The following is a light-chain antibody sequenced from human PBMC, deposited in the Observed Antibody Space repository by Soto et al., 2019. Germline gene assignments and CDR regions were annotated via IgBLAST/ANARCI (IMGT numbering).Light chain of an antibody. V-gene: IGKV3-15*01. J-gene: IGKJ3*01. Sequence: EIEMTQSPATLSVSPGERATLSCRASQSVSSNLAWYQQKPGQTPRLLVYGASTRATGVPVRFSGSGSGTDFTLTISRLEPEDFAVYYCQQYGSSFGPGTKVDIK. CDR2: GAS. CDR1: QSVSSN. CDR3: QQYGSS.